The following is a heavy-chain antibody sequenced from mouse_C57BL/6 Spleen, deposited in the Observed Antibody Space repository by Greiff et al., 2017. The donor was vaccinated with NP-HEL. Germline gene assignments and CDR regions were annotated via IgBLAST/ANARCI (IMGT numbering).Heavy chain of an antibody. Sequence: VQLQQPGAELVMPGASVKLSCKASGYTFTSYWMHWVKQRPGQGLEWIGEIDPSDSYTNYNQKLKGKSTLTVDKSSSTAYMQLSSLTSEDSAVYYCARSYYYGSSSAWFAYWGQGTLVTVSA. V-gene: IGHV1-69*01. CDR2: IDPSDSYT. D-gene: IGHD1-1*01. CDR1: GYTFTSYW. J-gene: IGHJ3*01. CDR3: ARSYYYGSSSAWFAY.